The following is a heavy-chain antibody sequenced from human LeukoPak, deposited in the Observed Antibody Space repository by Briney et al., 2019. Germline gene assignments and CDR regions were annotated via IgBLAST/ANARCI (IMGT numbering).Heavy chain of an antibody. D-gene: IGHD3-22*01. Sequence: SQTLSLTCAISGDSVSSNSAAWNWIRQSPSRGLEWLGRTYYRSKWYNDYVASVKSRITINPDTSKNQFSLQLNSVTPEDTAVYYCARTYYYDRSGYPTFDSWGQGTLVTVSS. CDR1: GDSVSSNSAA. CDR2: TYYRSKWYN. CDR3: ARTYYYDRSGYPTFDS. J-gene: IGHJ4*02. V-gene: IGHV6-1*01.